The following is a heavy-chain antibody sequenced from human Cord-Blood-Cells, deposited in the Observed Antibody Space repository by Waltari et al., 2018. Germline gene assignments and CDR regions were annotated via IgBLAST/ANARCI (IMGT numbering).Heavy chain of an antibody. D-gene: IGHD3-3*01. CDR2: INHIGST. J-gene: IGHJ4*02. V-gene: IGHV4-34*01. CDR1: GGSFSGYY. Sequence: QVQLQQWGAGLLKPSETLSLTCAVYGGSFSGYYWSWIRQPPGKGLEWIGEINHIGSTNYNPSLKSRVTISVETSKNQFSLKLSSVTAADTAVYYCARVPQSIFGVVDYWGQGTLVTVSS. CDR3: ARVPQSIFGVVDY.